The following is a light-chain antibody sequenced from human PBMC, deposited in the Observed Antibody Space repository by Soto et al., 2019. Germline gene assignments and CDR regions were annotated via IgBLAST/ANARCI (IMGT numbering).Light chain of an antibody. V-gene: IGKV1-9*01. CDR1: QSISSY. J-gene: IGKJ4*01. Sequence: IQMTQSPSSLSASVGDRFTITCRASQSISSYLNWYQQKPGKAPDLLIYSASTLQSGVPSRFSGSGSETEFSLTIRALQPEDFATYYCQQLSRYPLTFGGGTKVDIK. CDR3: QQLSRYPLT. CDR2: SAS.